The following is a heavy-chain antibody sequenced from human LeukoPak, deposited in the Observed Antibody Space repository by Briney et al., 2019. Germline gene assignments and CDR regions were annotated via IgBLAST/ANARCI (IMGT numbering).Heavy chain of an antibody. Sequence: SETLSLTCTVSGGSISSYYWRWIRQPPGKGLEWIGYISYSGNTNYNPSLQSRVTISADTSKNRFSLKLSSVTAADTAVYYCARAGGYNSPFGYWGQGTLVTVSS. V-gene: IGHV4-59*01. CDR3: ARAGGYNSPFGY. CDR1: GGSISSYY. D-gene: IGHD5-24*01. J-gene: IGHJ4*02. CDR2: ISYSGNT.